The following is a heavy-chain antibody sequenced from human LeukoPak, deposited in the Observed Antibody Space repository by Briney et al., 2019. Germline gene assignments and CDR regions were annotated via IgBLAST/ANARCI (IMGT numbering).Heavy chain of an antibody. CDR2: ISSSSSYI. CDR3: AKAFGTNGYFQLPIDF. D-gene: IGHD2-8*01. CDR1: GFSFSIYS. Sequence: GGSLRLSCAASGFSFSIYSMTWVRQAPGKGLEWVSSISSSSSYIYYADSVKGRFSISRDNSKNTLYLQLNSLRAEDTALYYCAKAFGTNGYFQLPIDFWGQGTLDTVSS. V-gene: IGHV3-21*04. J-gene: IGHJ4*02.